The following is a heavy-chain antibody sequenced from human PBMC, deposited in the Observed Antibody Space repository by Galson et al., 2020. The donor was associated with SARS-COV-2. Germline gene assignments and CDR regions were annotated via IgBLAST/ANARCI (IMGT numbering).Heavy chain of an antibody. CDR3: ARDYLSYSGYDWSPDY. CDR1: GFNFGIYA. Sequence: GGSLRLSCAASGFNFGIYAMHWVRQAPGKGLEWVAVILYDGSRKYYADSVKGRFSISRDNSENTLFLDMNSLRSEDTAVYYCARDYLSYSGYDWSPDYWGQETLVTVSS. V-gene: IGHV3-30*01. D-gene: IGHD5-12*01. CDR2: ILYDGSRK. J-gene: IGHJ4*02.